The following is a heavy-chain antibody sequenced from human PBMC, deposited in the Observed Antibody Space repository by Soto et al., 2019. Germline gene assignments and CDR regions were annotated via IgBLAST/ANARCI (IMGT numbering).Heavy chain of an antibody. V-gene: IGHV4-59*08. CDR1: GGSISSYY. D-gene: IGHD6-13*01. J-gene: IGHJ4*02. Sequence: PSETLSLTCTVSGGSISSYYWSWIRQPPGKGLEWIGYIHYSGITNYNPSLKSRVTISVDTSKNQFSLKLSSVTAADTAVYYCGYSSSWYYFDYWGQGTLVTVSS. CDR2: IHYSGIT. CDR3: GYSSSWYYFDY.